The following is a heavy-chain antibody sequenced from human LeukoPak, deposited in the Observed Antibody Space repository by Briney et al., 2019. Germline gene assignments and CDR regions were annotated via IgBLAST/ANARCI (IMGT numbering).Heavy chain of an antibody. D-gene: IGHD2-2*01. J-gene: IGHJ5*02. CDR3: ARDGAGYCSRTSCYGSWFDP. V-gene: IGHV3-30*04. Sequence: GGSLRLSCAASGFTFSSYAMRWVRQAPGKGLEWVALISCDGSYKCYADSVKGRFTVSRDNSKNTLYLQMNSLRAEDTAVYYCARDGAGYCSRTSCYGSWFDPWGQGTLVTVSS. CDR2: ISCDGSYK. CDR1: GFTFSSYA.